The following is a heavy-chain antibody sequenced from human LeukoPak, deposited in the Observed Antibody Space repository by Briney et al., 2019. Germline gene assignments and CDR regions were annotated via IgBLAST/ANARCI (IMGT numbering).Heavy chain of an antibody. CDR1: GYTFTDYY. CDR2: INPNSGGT. D-gene: IGHD3-10*01. CDR3: ARDRGGGSGTYYILY. V-gene: IGHV1-2*02. Sequence: ASVKVSCKASGYTFTDYYMHWERQAPGQGIEWMGLINPNSGGTNYAQKFQGRVTMTRDRSISTAYMELSSLRSDDKAVDYCARDRGGGSGTYYILYWGQGSLVTVSS. J-gene: IGHJ4*02.